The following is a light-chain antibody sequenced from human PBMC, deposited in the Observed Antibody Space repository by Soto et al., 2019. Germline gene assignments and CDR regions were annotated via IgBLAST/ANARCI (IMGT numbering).Light chain of an antibody. CDR2: GAS. V-gene: IGKV3-15*01. J-gene: IGKJ2*01. CDR1: QSVSSD. Sequence: EIVMTQSPATLSVSPGERATLSCRASQSVSSDLAWYQHEPGQAPRLLIYGASRRATGIPARFSGSGSGTEFTLTISSLQSEDFAVYYCQQYTKWPQYTFGQGTKLEIK. CDR3: QQYTKWPQYT.